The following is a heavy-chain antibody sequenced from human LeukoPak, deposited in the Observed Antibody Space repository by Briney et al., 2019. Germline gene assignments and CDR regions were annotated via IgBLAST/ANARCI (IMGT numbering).Heavy chain of an antibody. CDR3: TTAPNGDYIGEFDP. CDR1: GFSFSSFA. D-gene: IGHD4-17*01. V-gene: IGHV3-23*01. CDR2: ITGGHYAT. J-gene: IGHJ5*02. Sequence: GGSLRLSCAASGFSFSSFAMTWVRQAPGKGLEWVSSITGGHYATYNTDSVKGRFTISRYNAKNTLYLQINSLRADDTAIYYSTTAPNGDYIGEFDPWGQGTLVTVSS.